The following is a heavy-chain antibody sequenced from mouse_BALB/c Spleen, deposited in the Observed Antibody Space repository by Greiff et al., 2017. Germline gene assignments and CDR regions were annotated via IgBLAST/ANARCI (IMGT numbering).Heavy chain of an antibody. CDR3: ARHNGNYFDY. Sequence: EVQLVESGGGLVQPGGSLKLSCAASGFTFSSYTMSWVRQTPEKRLEWVAYISNGGGSTYYPDTVKGRFTISRDNAKNTLYLQMSSLKSEDTAMYYCARHNGNYFDYWGQGTTLTVSS. V-gene: IGHV5-12-2*01. CDR2: ISNGGGST. CDR1: GFTFSSYT. D-gene: IGHD2-1*01. J-gene: IGHJ2*01.